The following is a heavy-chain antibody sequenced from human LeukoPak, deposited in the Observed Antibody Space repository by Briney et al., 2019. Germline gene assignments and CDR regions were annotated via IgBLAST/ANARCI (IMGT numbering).Heavy chain of an antibody. CDR1: GFTFSSYA. CDR2: ISSNGGST. CDR3: ASTYYDFWSGSQWNYYYGMDV. D-gene: IGHD3-3*01. Sequence: PGGSLRLSCAASGFTFSSYAMHWVRQAPGKGLEYVSAISSNGGSTYYANSVKGRFTISRDNSKNTLYLQMGSLRAEDMAVYYCASTYYDFWSGSQWNYYYGMDVWGQGTTVTVSS. J-gene: IGHJ6*02. V-gene: IGHV3-64*01.